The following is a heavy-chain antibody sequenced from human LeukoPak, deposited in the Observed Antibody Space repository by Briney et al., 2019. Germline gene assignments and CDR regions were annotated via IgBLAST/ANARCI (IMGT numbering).Heavy chain of an antibody. Sequence: PGGSLRLSCAASGFTFDDYAMHWVRQAPGKGLDWVSLISWDGGSTYYADSVKGRFTISRDNSKNSLYLQMNSLRAEDTALYYCAKGGVRDGYNSDYYYMDVWGKGTTVTVSS. CDR3: AKGGVRDGYNSDYYYMDV. V-gene: IGHV3-43D*03. D-gene: IGHD5-24*01. CDR1: GFTFDDYA. CDR2: ISWDGGST. J-gene: IGHJ6*03.